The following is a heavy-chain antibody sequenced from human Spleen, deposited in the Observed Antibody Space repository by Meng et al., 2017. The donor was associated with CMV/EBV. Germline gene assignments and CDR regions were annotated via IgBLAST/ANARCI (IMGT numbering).Heavy chain of an antibody. Sequence: GGSLRLSCTASGFTFSSDAMHWVRQAPGKGLEWVAVISYDGTKKYYADSVKGRFTISRDNSKNTLYLQMNSLRAEDTAVYYCARENYLAIAARDYWGQGTLVTVSS. J-gene: IGHJ4*02. V-gene: IGHV3-30*14. CDR3: ARENYLAIAARDY. CDR1: GFTFSSDA. D-gene: IGHD6-6*01. CDR2: ISYDGTKK.